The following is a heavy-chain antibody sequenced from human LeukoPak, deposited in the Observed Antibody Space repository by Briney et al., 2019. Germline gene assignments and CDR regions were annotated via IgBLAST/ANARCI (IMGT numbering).Heavy chain of an antibody. Sequence: SVKVSCKASGCTFSSYAISWVRQAPAQGLEWMGGIIPIFGTANYAQKFQGRVTITADKSTSTAYMELSSLRSDDTAVYYCASSGTPHYDILTGYYFDYWGQGTLVTVSS. J-gene: IGHJ4*02. CDR3: ASSGTPHYDILTGYYFDY. D-gene: IGHD3-9*01. CDR1: GCTFSSYA. CDR2: IIPIFGTA. V-gene: IGHV1-69*06.